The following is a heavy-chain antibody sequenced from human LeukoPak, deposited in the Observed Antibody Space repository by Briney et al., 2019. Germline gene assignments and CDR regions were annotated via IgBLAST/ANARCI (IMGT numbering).Heavy chain of an antibody. J-gene: IGHJ5*02. Sequence: PGGSLRLSCAASGFIFDDYGMSWVRQGPGKGLEWVSGINWNGGSTGYADSVKGRFTISRDNAKNSLYLQMNSLRAEDTALYYCARDRGGYGNNWFDPWGQGTLVTVSS. CDR2: INWNGGST. CDR1: GFIFDDYG. V-gene: IGHV3-20*04. D-gene: IGHD5-12*01. CDR3: ARDRGGYGNNWFDP.